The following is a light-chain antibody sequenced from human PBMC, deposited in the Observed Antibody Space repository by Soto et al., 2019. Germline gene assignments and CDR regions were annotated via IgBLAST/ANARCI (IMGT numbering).Light chain of an antibody. Sequence: LTQPASVSGPPGQSITISCTGTSSDVGGYNYVSWYQQHPGKAPKLMIYEVNNRPSGVSNRFSGSKSGNTASLTISGLQAEDEADYYCSSYTSSSTPVVFGGGTQLTVL. CDR2: EVN. CDR1: SSDVGGYNY. J-gene: IGLJ2*01. V-gene: IGLV2-14*01. CDR3: SSYTSSSTPVV.